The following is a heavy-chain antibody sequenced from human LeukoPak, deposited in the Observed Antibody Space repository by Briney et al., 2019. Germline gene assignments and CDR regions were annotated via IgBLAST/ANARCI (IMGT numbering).Heavy chain of an antibody. J-gene: IGHJ6*02. Sequence: KPSETLSLTCSVSGGSISSSTYYWGWIRQPPGKGLEWIGSIYNSGSTYYNPSLKSRVTISVDTSKNQYSLKLNSVTAADTAVYYCARHPWNSGMDVWGQGTTVTVSS. D-gene: IGHD1-1*01. CDR2: IYNSGST. V-gene: IGHV4-39*01. CDR3: ARHPWNSGMDV. CDR1: GGSISSSTYY.